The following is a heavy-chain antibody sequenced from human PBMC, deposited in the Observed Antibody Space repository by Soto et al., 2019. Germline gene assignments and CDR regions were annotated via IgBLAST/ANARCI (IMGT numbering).Heavy chain of an antibody. CDR3: ARGKVLRSYYYGMDV. CDR1: GYTFTGYY. Sequence: GASVKVSCKASGYTFTGYYMHWGLQAPGQGLEWMGWINPNSGGTNYAQKFQGRVTMTRDTSISTAYMELSRLRSDDTAVYYCARGKVLRSYYYGMDVWGQGTTVTVSS. J-gene: IGHJ6*02. CDR2: INPNSGGT. D-gene: IGHD4-17*01. V-gene: IGHV1-2*02.